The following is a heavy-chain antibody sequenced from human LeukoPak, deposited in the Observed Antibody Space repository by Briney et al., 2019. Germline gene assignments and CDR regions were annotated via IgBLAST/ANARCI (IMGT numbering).Heavy chain of an antibody. J-gene: IGHJ4*02. CDR3: AKAGYSYGGGNDY. V-gene: IGHV3-30*18. CDR1: GFTFSTYA. D-gene: IGHD5-18*01. CDR2: VSHDGSKK. Sequence: PGGSLRLSCAASGFTFSTYAMHWVRQAPGKGLEWVAVVSHDGSKKFYADSVKGRFSISRDDSKNTLYLQMNSLRAEDTAFYYCAKAGYSYGGGNDYWGQGTLVTVSS.